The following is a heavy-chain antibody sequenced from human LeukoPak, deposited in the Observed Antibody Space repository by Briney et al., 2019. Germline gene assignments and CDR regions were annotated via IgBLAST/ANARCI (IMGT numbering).Heavy chain of an antibody. CDR1: GFTFSSYS. CDR2: ISSSSSYI. Sequence: GGSLRLSCAASGFTFSSYSMNWVRQAPGKGLEWVSSISSSSSYIYYADSVKGRFTISRDNAKNSLYLQMNSLRAEDTAVYYCATPGIAAAGPFDYWGQGTLVTVSS. CDR3: ATPGIAAAGPFDY. J-gene: IGHJ4*02. V-gene: IGHV3-21*01. D-gene: IGHD6-13*01.